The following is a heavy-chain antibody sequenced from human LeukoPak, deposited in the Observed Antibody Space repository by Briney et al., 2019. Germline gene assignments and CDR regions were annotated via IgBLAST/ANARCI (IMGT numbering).Heavy chain of an antibody. D-gene: IGHD1/OR15-1a*01. CDR3: ARAGNDWNTGYQFDY. V-gene: IGHV4-59*01. J-gene: IGHJ4*02. Sequence: SETLSLTCTVSGGSISSYYWSWIRQPPGKGLEWIGYIYYDGSTNYNPSLKSRVTISLDTSKNHISLKVSSVTAADTALYYCARAGNDWNTGYQFDYWGQGTLVTVSS. CDR1: GGSISSYY. CDR2: IYYDGST.